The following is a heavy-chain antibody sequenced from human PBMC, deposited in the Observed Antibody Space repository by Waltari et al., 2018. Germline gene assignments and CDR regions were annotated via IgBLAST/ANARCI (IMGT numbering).Heavy chain of an antibody. J-gene: IGHJ6*04. CDR3: AKMGKGGPLDV. Sequence: QVQLVESGGGVVQPGGSLRLTCAASGFTFSSYGMHWVRQAPGKGLEWVAFIRYDGSNKYYADSVKGRFTISRDNSKNTLYLQMNSLRAEDTAVYYCAKMGKGGPLDVWGKGTTVTVSS. CDR2: IRYDGSNK. D-gene: IGHD3-16*01. V-gene: IGHV3-30*02. CDR1: GFTFSSYG.